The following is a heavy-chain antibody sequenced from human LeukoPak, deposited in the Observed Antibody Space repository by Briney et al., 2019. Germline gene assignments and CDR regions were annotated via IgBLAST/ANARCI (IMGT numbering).Heavy chain of an antibody. D-gene: IGHD6-6*01. CDR2: IRYSGTT. CDR1: GGSISSSTYY. CDR3: ARSRIAARPDEFDY. J-gene: IGHJ4*02. V-gene: IGHV4-39*02. Sequence: SETLSLTCTVSGGSISSSTYYWGWIRQPPGKGLEWIGSIRYSGTTYYNPSLNSRLTISADTSQNHFSLKLTSVTAADTAVYYCARSRIAARPDEFDYWGQGTLVTVFS.